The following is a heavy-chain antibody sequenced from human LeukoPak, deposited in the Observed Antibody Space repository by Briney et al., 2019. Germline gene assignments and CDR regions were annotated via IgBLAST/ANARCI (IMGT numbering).Heavy chain of an antibody. CDR2: IYTGGNT. V-gene: IGHV4-61*02. CDR1: GGSINSDSYY. J-gene: IGHJ4*02. CDR3: VSGSLFDY. D-gene: IGHD1-26*01. Sequence: SETLSLTCTVSGGSINSDSYYWSWIRQPAGKGLEWIGRIYTGGNTNYNPSLKSRVTISVDTSKNQFSLKLSSLTAADTAVYYCVSGSLFDYWGQGTLVTVSS.